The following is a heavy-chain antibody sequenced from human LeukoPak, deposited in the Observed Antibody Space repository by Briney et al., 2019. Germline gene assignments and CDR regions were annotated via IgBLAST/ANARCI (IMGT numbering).Heavy chain of an antibody. V-gene: IGHV3-23*01. CDR1: GFTFSTYA. D-gene: IGHD3-10*01. Sequence: GGSLRLSCAASGFTFSTYAMSWVRQAPGKGLEWVSAISGSGGYTYYADSVKGRFTISRDNSKNTLYLEMNSLRAEDTAVYYCAKEVYYYGSGSYYSANYIDYWGQGTLVTVSS. CDR2: ISGSGGYT. J-gene: IGHJ4*02. CDR3: AKEVYYYGSGSYYSANYIDY.